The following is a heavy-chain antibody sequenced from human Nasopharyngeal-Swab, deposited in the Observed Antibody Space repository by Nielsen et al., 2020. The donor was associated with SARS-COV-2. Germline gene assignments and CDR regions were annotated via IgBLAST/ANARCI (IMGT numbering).Heavy chain of an antibody. D-gene: IGHD1-1*01. CDR2: IKQVGSEK. V-gene: IGHV3-7*01. Sequence: GESLKISCAASGFTFSSYWMSWVRQAPRKGLEWVANIKQVGSEKYYVDSVKGRFTISRDNAKNSLYLQMNSLRAEDTAVYYCARDLTAGSSTEVYYYYYGMDVWGQGTTVTVSS. CDR3: ARDLTAGSSTEVYYYYYGMDV. J-gene: IGHJ6*02. CDR1: GFTFSSYW.